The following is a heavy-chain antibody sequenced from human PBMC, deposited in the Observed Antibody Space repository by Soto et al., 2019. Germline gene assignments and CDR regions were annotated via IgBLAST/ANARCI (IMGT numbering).Heavy chain of an antibody. CDR1: GFTFSSYA. CDR2: ISGSGGST. J-gene: IGHJ3*02. D-gene: IGHD2-15*01. CDR3: AKDLLTGWGVRYCSGGSCYSDFFWAAFDI. V-gene: IGHV3-23*01. Sequence: GGSLRLSCAASGFTFSSYAMSWVRQAPGKGLEWVSAISGSGGSTYYADSVKGRFTISRDNSKNTLYLQMNSLRAEDTAVYYCAKDLLTGWGVRYCSGGSCYSDFFWAAFDIWGQGTMVTVSS.